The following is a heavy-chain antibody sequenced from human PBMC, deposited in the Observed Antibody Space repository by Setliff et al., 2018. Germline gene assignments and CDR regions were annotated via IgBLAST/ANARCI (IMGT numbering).Heavy chain of an antibody. CDR3: VRDAGDGYGVDAYAGGGFDF. CDR1: GSAISSGHY. J-gene: IGHJ3*01. CDR2: FRPSGKT. V-gene: IGHV4-38-2*02. D-gene: IGHD4-17*01. Sequence: SETLSLACAVSGSAISSGHYWGWIRQPPGKGLEWIGSFRPSGKTYYNPSLNSRVTISVDTSKKQFSLKVTSVTAADTAVYYCVRDAGDGYGVDAYAGGGFDFWGQGTMVTVSS.